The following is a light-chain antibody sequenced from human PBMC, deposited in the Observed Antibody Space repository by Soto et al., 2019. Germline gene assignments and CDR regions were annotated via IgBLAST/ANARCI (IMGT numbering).Light chain of an antibody. CDR2: AAS. Sequence: EIVFTQSPGTLSLSPGERATLSCRAGQSVSSNSLAWYQRKPGQAPRLLIYAASTRATGIPDRFSGSGSGTDFTLTISRXEPEDFAVYYCQQYGSSPLTFGGGTKVDIK. J-gene: IGKJ4*01. CDR3: QQYGSSPLT. V-gene: IGKV3-20*01. CDR1: QSVSSNS.